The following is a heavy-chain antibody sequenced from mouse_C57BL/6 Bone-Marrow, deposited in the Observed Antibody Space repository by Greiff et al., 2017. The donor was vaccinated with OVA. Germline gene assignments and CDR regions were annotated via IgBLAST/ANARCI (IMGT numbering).Heavy chain of an antibody. CDR3: AINWDRTWFAY. CDR2: INPNYGTT. D-gene: IGHD4-1*02. Sequence: VHVKQSGPELVKPGASVKISCKASGYSFTDYNMNWVKQSNGKSLEWIGVINPNYGTTSYNQKFKGKATLTVDQSSSTAYMQLNSLTSEDSAVYYCAINWDRTWFAYWGQGTLVTVSA. CDR1: GYSFTDYN. V-gene: IGHV1-39*01. J-gene: IGHJ3*01.